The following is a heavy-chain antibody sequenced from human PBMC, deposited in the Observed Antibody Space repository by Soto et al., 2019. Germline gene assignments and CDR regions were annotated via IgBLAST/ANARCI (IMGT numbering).Heavy chain of an antibody. CDR3: ARERGYSYGYFIDDYYYYYGMDV. Sequence: GASVKVSCKASGYTFTSYYMHWVRQAPGQGLEWMGIINPSGGSTSYAQKYQGRVTMTRDTSTSTVYMELSSLRSEDTAVYYCARERGYSYGYFIDDYYYYYGMDVWGQGTTVTVSS. CDR2: INPSGGST. V-gene: IGHV1-46*01. J-gene: IGHJ6*02. D-gene: IGHD5-18*01. CDR1: GYTFTSYY.